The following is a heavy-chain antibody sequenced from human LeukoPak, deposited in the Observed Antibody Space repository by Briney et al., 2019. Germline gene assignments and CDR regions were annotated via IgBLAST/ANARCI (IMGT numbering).Heavy chain of an antibody. Sequence: LPGGSLRLSCAASGFTFSSYAMSWVRQAPGKGLEWVSSISGSGGSTHYADSVKGRFTISRDNSKNTLLLQMNSLRAEDTAVYCAKYLGSGTPFDYWGQGTLVTVSS. V-gene: IGHV3-23*01. D-gene: IGHD3-10*01. CDR3: AKYLGSGTPFDY. CDR1: GFTFSSYA. CDR2: ISGSGGST. J-gene: IGHJ4*02.